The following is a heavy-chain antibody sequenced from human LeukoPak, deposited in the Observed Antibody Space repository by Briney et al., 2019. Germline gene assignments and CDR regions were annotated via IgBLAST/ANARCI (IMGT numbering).Heavy chain of an antibody. V-gene: IGHV3-30*04. CDR3: ARDANPHTAMVQSLGY. J-gene: IGHJ4*02. D-gene: IGHD5-18*01. CDR2: ISYDGSNK. CDR1: GFTFSSYA. Sequence: GGSLRLSCAASGFTFSSYAMHWVRQAPGKGLEWVAVISYDGSNKYYADSVKGRFTISRDNSKNTLYLQMNSLRAEDTAVYYCARDANPHTAMVQSLGYWGQGTLVTVSS.